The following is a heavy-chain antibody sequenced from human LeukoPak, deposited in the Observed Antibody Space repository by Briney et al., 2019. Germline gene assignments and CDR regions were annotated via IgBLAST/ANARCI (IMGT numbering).Heavy chain of an antibody. V-gene: IGHV4-39*07. CDR2: IHHSGST. Sequence: SETLSLTCTVSGGSISSSSYYWGWIRQPPGKGLEWIGSIHHSGSTYYNPSLKSRVTISVDTSKNQFSLKLSSVTGADTAVYYCARGVARSSKFHFSYYFDYWGQGTLVTVSS. J-gene: IGHJ4*02. D-gene: IGHD6-6*01. CDR1: GGSISSSSYY. CDR3: ARGVARSSKFHFSYYFDY.